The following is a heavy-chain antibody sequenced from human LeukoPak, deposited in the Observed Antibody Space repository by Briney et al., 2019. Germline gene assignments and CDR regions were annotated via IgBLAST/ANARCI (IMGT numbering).Heavy chain of an antibody. V-gene: IGHV4-4*07. CDR1: GASISSSY. CDR3: ARDSPRDNIVYYYYMDV. Sequence: PSETLSLTCTVSGASISSSYWSWIRQSAGKGLEWIGRIYPSGTTSYNPSLRSRVTISVDKSKNQFSLNLTSVTAADTAIYYCARDSPRDNIVYYYYMDVWGKGTTVTVSS. J-gene: IGHJ6*03. D-gene: IGHD3-16*02. CDR2: IYPSGTT.